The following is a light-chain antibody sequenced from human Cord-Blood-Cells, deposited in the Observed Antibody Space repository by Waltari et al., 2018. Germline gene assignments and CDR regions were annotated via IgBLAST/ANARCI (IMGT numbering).Light chain of an antibody. J-gene: IGKJ2*01. V-gene: IGKV1-33*01. CDR2: DAS. CDR1: QDISNY. CDR3: QQYDKLPYT. Sequence: DIQMTQSPSSLSASVGDRVTITCQASQDISNYLNWYQQKPGKAPKLLIYDASNLGTGVPSRCSGSGSGTDFTFTISSLQPEDIATYYCQQYDKLPYTFGQGTKLEIK.